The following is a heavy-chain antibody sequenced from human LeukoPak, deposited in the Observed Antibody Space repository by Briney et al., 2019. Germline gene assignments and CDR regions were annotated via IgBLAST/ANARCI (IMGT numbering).Heavy chain of an antibody. J-gene: IGHJ4*02. V-gene: IGHV3-48*01. Sequence: GGSLRLSCAASGFTFNTYTMNWVRQAPGKGLEWVSYISGSSGIIDYADSVRGRFTISRDNAKNSLYLQMNSLRAEDTAVYYCAKDSHDYGGDLDYWGQGTLVTVSS. D-gene: IGHD4-23*01. CDR3: AKDSHDYGGDLDY. CDR1: GFTFNTYT. CDR2: ISGSSGII.